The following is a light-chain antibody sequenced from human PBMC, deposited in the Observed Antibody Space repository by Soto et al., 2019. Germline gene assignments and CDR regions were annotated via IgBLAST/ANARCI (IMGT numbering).Light chain of an antibody. Sequence: QSVLTQPPSASGTPGQSVTISCSGGSSNIGSNTVNWYQQLSGAAPKLVIHNNDQRPSGVPDRFSGSKSDTSASLAISGLQSADEADYYCAAWDDTMTAVLFGGGTKLTVL. CDR2: NND. CDR3: AAWDDTMTAVL. V-gene: IGLV1-44*01. CDR1: SSNIGSNT. J-gene: IGLJ3*02.